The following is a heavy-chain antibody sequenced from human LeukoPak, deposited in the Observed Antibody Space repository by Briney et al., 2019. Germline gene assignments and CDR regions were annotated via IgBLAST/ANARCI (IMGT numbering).Heavy chain of an antibody. Sequence: SETLSLTRTVSGDSISSYYWSWIRQPPGEGLEWIGCSYYSGSPKYNPSLESRLTISVDTSWNQFSLRLSSVTAADTAIYYCARSRLPRSRDSFDIWGPGTMVTVSS. J-gene: IGHJ3*02. CDR1: GDSISSYY. CDR3: ARSRLPRSRDSFDI. CDR2: SYYSGSP. V-gene: IGHV4-59*01.